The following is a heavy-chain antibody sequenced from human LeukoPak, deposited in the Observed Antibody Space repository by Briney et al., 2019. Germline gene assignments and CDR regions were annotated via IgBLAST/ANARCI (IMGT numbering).Heavy chain of an antibody. Sequence: SETLSLTCTVSGGSISSYYWSWIRQPPGKGLEWIGYIYYSGSTNYNPSLKSRVTISVDTSKNQLSLKLSSVTAADTAVYYCARAGSSGYPYYHYMDVWGKGTTVTVSS. J-gene: IGHJ6*03. D-gene: IGHD3-22*01. V-gene: IGHV4-59*01. CDR1: GGSISSYY. CDR3: ARAGSSGYPYYHYMDV. CDR2: IYYSGST.